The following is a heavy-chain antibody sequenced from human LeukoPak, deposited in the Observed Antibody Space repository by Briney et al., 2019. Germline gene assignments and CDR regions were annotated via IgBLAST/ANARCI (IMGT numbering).Heavy chain of an antibody. D-gene: IGHD3-10*01. V-gene: IGHV3-64D*06. CDR3: VKDRAVAY. CDR1: GFSFSSYA. CDR2: ISSNGGPT. J-gene: IGHJ4*02. Sequence: GGSLRLSCSASGFSFSSYAMHWVRQAPGKGLEYVSSISSNGGPTYYADSVRRRFTISRENSKNTLYLQMSSLRTEDTAVYYCVKDRAVAYWGQGTLVTVSS.